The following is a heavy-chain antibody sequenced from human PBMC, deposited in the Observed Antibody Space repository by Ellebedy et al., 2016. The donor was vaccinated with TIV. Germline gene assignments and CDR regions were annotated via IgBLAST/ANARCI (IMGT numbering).Heavy chain of an antibody. V-gene: IGHV4-38-2*02. CDR1: TYINGEYY. CDR3: ARVVSTGNPGRGYFDL. CDR2: IFHTGST. J-gene: IGHJ2*01. D-gene: IGHD1-1*01. Sequence: SETLSLTXTVSTYINGEYYWSWVRQPPGKGPELIGNIFHTGSTYYTPSLQSRVTISVDTSKNQFSLNLRSVTAADTAVYYCARVVSTGNPGRGYFDLWGRGTLITVSS.